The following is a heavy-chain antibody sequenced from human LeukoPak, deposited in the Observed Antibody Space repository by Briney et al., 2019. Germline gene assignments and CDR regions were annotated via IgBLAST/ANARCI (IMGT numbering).Heavy chain of an antibody. CDR1: GGSFSGYY. CDR2: INHSGST. V-gene: IGHV4-34*01. D-gene: IGHD6-13*01. J-gene: IGHJ4*02. CDR3: ARGADEYSSIWDFDY. Sequence: SETLSLTCGVYGGSFSGYYWSWIRQPPGKGLEWIGKINHSGSTNYKPSLKSRVTISMDTSKNQFSLKLTSVTAADTAVYYCARGADEYSSIWDFDYWGQGTLVTVSS.